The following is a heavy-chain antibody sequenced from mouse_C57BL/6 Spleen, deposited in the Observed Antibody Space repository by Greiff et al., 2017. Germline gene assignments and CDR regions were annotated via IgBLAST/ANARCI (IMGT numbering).Heavy chain of an antibody. CDR1: GYTFTDYD. V-gene: IGHV1-15*01. CDR3: TGDSYYAMDY. D-gene: IGHD3-3*01. J-gene: IGHJ4*01. CDR2: IDPETGGT. Sequence: QVQLQQSGAELVRPGASVTLSCKASGYTFTDYDMHWVKQTHVHGLEWIGAIDPETGGTAYNQKFKGKAILTAYKSSSTAYMELRSLTSEDSAVYYCTGDSYYAMDYGGQGTSVTVSS.